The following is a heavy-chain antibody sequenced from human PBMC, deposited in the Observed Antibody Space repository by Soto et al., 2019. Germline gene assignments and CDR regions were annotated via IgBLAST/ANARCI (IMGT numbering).Heavy chain of an antibody. CDR1: GYTFTSYG. Sequence: QVQLVQSGAEVKKPGASVKVSCKASGYTFTSYGISWVRQAPGQGLEWMGWISAYNGNTNYAQKLQGRVTMTTDTSPSTADMELRSLRSDDTAVYYCARVGVATVMTTVTTRWFDPWGQGTLVTVSS. CDR2: ISAYNGNT. J-gene: IGHJ5*02. D-gene: IGHD4-17*01. CDR3: ARVGVATVMTTVTTRWFDP. V-gene: IGHV1-18*01.